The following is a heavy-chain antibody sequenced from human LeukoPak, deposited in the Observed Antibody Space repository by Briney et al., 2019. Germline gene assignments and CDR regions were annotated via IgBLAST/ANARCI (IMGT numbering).Heavy chain of an antibody. D-gene: IGHD2-21*02. Sequence: SETLSLTCAVYIESFSGYYWTWLRQPPGKGVVWIGETTHSGSTNYNPSLKSRVTISVDTSKNQFSLKLRSLIAADTAVYYCARARGDLSLDYWGRGTPVTVSS. V-gene: IGHV4-34*01. CDR3: ARARGDLSLDY. CDR1: IESFSGYY. CDR2: TTHSGST. J-gene: IGHJ4*02.